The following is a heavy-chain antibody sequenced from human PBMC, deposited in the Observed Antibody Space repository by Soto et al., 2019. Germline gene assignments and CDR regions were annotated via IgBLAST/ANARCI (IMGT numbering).Heavy chain of an antibody. CDR3: ARGERDGTDY. D-gene: IGHD1-26*01. CDR2: IYHSGST. J-gene: IGHJ4*02. CDR1: GGSISSGGYY. V-gene: IGHV4-31*03. Sequence: PSETLSLTCTVSGGSISSGGYYWSWIRQHPGKGLEWIGYIYHSGSTYYNPSLKSRVTISVDTSKNQFSLKLSSVTAADTAVYYCARGERDGTDYWGQGTLVTVSS.